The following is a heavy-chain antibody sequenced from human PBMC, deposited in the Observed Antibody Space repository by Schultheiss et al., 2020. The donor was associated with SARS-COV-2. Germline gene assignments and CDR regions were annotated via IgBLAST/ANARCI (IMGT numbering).Heavy chain of an antibody. J-gene: IGHJ6*02. Sequence: GGSLRLSCAASGFTFSSYWMSWVRQAPGKGLEWVANIKQDGSEKYYVDSVKGRFTISRDNAKNSLYLQMNSLRAEDTAVYYCARDGVPAAITFYGMDVWGQGTTVTVSS. CDR2: IKQDGSEK. D-gene: IGHD2-2*01. CDR1: GFTFSSYW. CDR3: ARDGVPAAITFYGMDV. V-gene: IGHV3-7*01.